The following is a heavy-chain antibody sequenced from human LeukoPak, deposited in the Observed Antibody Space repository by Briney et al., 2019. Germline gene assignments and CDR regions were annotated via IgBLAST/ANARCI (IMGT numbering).Heavy chain of an antibody. Sequence: GGSLRLSCAASGFTFSSYAMSWVRQAPGKGLEWVSAISGSGGSTYYADSVKGRFTISRDNSKNTLYLQMNSLRAEDTAVYYRAKGAYDYIEIAYFDYWGQGSLVTVSS. D-gene: IGHD5-12*01. CDR2: ISGSGGST. CDR3: AKGAYDYIEIAYFDY. CDR1: GFTFSSYA. V-gene: IGHV3-23*01. J-gene: IGHJ4*02.